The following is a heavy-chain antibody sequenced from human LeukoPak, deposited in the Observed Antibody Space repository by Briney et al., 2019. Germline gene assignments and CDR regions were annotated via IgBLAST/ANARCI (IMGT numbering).Heavy chain of an antibody. J-gene: IGHJ4*02. D-gene: IGHD2-15*01. CDR2: ISSNGGST. CDR3: AKERGGRGAYFDY. Sequence: GGSLRLSCAASGFTFSSYAMHWVRQAPGKGLEYVSAISSNGGSTYYANSVKGRFTISRDNSKNTLYLQMNSLRAEDTAVYYCAKERGGRGAYFDYWGQGTLVTVSS. CDR1: GFTFSSYA. V-gene: IGHV3-64*01.